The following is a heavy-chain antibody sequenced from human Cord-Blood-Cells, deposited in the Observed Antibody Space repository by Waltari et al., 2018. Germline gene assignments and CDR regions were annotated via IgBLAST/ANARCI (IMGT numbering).Heavy chain of an antibody. CDR1: GGSFSGYY. V-gene: IGHV4-34*01. Sequence: QVQLQQWGAGLLKPSETLSLTCAVYGGSFSGYYWSWIRQPPGKGLEWIGEISHSGSTNYNPSLKSRVTISVDTSKNQFSLKLSSVTAADTAVYYCAGGILEWLTIDYWGQGTLVTVSS. CDR2: ISHSGST. CDR3: AGGILEWLTIDY. D-gene: IGHD3-3*01. J-gene: IGHJ4*02.